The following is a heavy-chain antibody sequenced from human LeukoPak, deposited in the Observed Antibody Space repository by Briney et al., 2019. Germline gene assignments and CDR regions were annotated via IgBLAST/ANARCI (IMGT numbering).Heavy chain of an antibody. CDR3: ARQAGWRRGVLVVVPAASLDY. CDR1: GYSISSGYY. Sequence: PSETLSLTCAVSGYSISSGYYWGWIRRPPGKGLEWIGSIYHSGSTYYNPSLKSRVTISVDTSKNQFSLKLSSVTAADTAVYYCARQAGWRRGVLVVVPAASLDYWGQGTLVTVSS. V-gene: IGHV4-38-2*01. CDR2: IYHSGST. J-gene: IGHJ4*02. D-gene: IGHD2-2*01.